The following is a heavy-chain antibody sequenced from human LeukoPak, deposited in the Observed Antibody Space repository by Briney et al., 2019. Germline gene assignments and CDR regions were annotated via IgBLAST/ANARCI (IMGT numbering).Heavy chain of an antibody. CDR1: GFTFSDYY. D-gene: IGHD2-15*01. J-gene: IGHJ4*02. CDR2: IYTSGST. V-gene: IGHV4-4*07. Sequence: PGGSLRLSCAASGFTFSDYYMSWIRQPAGKGLEWIGRIYTSGSTNYNPSLKSRVTISVDKSKNQFSLKLSSVTAADTAVYYCARAVWDCSGGSCYSGFDYWGQGTLVTVSS. CDR3: ARAVWDCSGGSCYSGFDY.